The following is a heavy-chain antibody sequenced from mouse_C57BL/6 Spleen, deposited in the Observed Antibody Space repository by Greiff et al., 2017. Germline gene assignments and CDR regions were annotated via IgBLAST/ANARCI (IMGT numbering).Heavy chain of an antibody. CDR2: ISYSGST. V-gene: IGHV3-1*01. Sequence: EVQLVESGPGMVKPSQSLSLTCTVTGYSITSGYDWHWIRHFPGNKLEWMGYISYSGSTNYNPPLKSRISITHDTSKNHFFLKLNSVTTEDTATYYCARGWVLLRLLDYWGQGTTLTVSS. CDR3: ARGWVLLRLLDY. CDR1: GYSITSGYD. J-gene: IGHJ2*01. D-gene: IGHD1-2*01.